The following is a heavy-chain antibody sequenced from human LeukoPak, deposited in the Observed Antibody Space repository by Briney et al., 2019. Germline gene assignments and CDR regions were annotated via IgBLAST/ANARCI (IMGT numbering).Heavy chain of an antibody. CDR2: ISNTGNRV. CDR1: GFSFSDFY. CDR3: ARSVGYGVRGVILSFDN. J-gene: IGHJ4*02. Sequence: GGSLRLSCAASGFSFSDFYMTWIRQAPGKGLDWVSYISNTGNRVDYADSVKGRFSISRDNAKKSVYLQMNNLRGEDTAVYYCARSVGYGVRGVILSFDNRGQGILVTVSA. V-gene: IGHV3-11*04. D-gene: IGHD3-10*01.